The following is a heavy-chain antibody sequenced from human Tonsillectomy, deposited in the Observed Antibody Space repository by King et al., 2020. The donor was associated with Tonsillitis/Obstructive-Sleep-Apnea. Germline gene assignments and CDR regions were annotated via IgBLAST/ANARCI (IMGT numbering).Heavy chain of an antibody. CDR1: GFTFDDYA. J-gene: IGHJ4*02. CDR3: GKGRSGSSVLFDY. V-gene: IGHV3-9*01. Sequence: VQLVESGGGLVQPGRSLRLSCAASGFTFDDYAMHWVRQAPGKGLEWVSGISWNSGSIGYADSVKGRFTISRDNAKNSLYLQMNSLRAEDTALYYCGKGRSGSSVLFDYWGQGTLVTVSS. CDR2: ISWNSGSI. D-gene: IGHD6-6*01.